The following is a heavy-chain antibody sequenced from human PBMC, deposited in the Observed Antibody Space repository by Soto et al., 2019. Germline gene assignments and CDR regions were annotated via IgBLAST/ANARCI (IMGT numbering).Heavy chain of an antibody. CDR2: FNPMGDAT. Sequence: QVQLVQSGAAVKKPGTSVKVSCKASGYIFSNYYMHWVRQAPGQGLEWMGVFNPMGDATHYPQSFQGRVSVARDTSTRTVEIELSTLTSEDTAVYYCAIRGMSKIGFCTWGQGTMVTVSS. CDR3: AIRGMSKIGFCT. D-gene: IGHD2-8*01. V-gene: IGHV1-46*01. CDR1: GYIFSNYY. J-gene: IGHJ3*01.